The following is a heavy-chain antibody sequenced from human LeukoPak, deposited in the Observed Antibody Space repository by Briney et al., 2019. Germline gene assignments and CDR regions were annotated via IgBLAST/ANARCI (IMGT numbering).Heavy chain of an antibody. V-gene: IGHV3-23*01. CDR3: AKDQTGYFITVFDY. J-gene: IGHJ4*02. Sequence: SGGSLRLSCAASGFTFSSYAMSWVRQAPGKGLEWVSAISYSGGSTYYADSVKGRFTTSRDNSKNTLYLQMNSLRAEDTAVYYCAKDQTGYFITVFDYWGQGTLVTVSS. D-gene: IGHD3-9*01. CDR1: GFTFSSYA. CDR2: ISYSGGST.